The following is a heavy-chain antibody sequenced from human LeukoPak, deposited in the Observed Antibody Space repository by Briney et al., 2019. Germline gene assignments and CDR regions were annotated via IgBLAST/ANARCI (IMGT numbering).Heavy chain of an antibody. J-gene: IGHJ4*02. D-gene: IGHD3-22*01. CDR3: ARDRGYYYVDFDY. CDR1: GFTFSSYE. Sequence: GGSLRLSCAASGFTFSSYEMNWVRQAPGKGLEWVSYISSSGSTIYYADSVKGRFTISRDNAKNSLYLQMNSLRAEDTAVYYCARDRGYYYVDFDYWGQGTRVTVSS. CDR2: ISSSGSTI. V-gene: IGHV3-48*03.